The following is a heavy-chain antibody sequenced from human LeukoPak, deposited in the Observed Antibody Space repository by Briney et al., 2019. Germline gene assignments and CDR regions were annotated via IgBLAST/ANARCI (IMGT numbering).Heavy chain of an antibody. CDR3: ARVRLRATYYYYYMDV. CDR2: ISYDGTDK. Sequence: QAGVSLRLSCAASGFTFSSYAMHWVRQAPGKGLEWVAVISYDGTDKHYADSVKGRFTISRDNSKNTLFLQMNSLRTEDTAVYYCARVRLRATYYYYYMDVWGKGTTVTVSS. D-gene: IGHD1-26*01. V-gene: IGHV3-30*04. J-gene: IGHJ6*03. CDR1: GFTFSSYA.